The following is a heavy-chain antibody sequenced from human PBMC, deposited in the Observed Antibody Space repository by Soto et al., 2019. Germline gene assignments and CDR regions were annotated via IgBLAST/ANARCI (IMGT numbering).Heavy chain of an antibody. D-gene: IGHD1-1*01. CDR2: IWSDGNNR. Sequence: QVQLVESGGGVVQPGRSLRLSCAASGFMFSNHGMHWVRQAPGKGLEWVAVIWSDGNNRYYADSVKGRFTISRDNSKNTLYRQMNSLRAEDTAVYYCVRVDNWNDEASDYWGQGTLVTVSS. V-gene: IGHV3-33*01. J-gene: IGHJ4*02. CDR3: VRVDNWNDEASDY. CDR1: GFMFSNHG.